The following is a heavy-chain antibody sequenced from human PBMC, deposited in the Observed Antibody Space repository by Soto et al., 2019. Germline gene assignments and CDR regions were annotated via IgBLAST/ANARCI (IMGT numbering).Heavy chain of an antibody. CDR3: ARGPVDFWSGYYWDY. Sequence: EVQVVESGGGLVKPGGSLKLSCAASGFTFSSYSMNWFRQAPGKGLEWVSSITTGSSHIYYADSVKGRFTISRDDAKNSTHLQLNSLRAEDTAVYYCARGPVDFWSGYYWDYWGHGTRVTVSS. D-gene: IGHD3-3*01. V-gene: IGHV3-21*06. CDR2: ITTGSSHI. J-gene: IGHJ4*01. CDR1: GFTFSSYS.